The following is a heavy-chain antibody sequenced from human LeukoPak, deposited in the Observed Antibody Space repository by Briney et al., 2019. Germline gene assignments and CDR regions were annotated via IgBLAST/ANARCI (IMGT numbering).Heavy chain of an antibody. J-gene: IGHJ3*02. D-gene: IGHD6-13*01. CDR3: AREGQQQLADAFDI. CDR1: GGSISSYY. V-gene: IGHV4-59*01. Sequence: SETLSLTCTVSGGSISSYYWSWIRQPPGKGLEWIGYIYYSGSTNYNPSLKSRVTISVDTSKNQFSLKLSSVTAADTAVYYCAREGQQQLADAFDIWGQGTMVTVSS. CDR2: IYYSGST.